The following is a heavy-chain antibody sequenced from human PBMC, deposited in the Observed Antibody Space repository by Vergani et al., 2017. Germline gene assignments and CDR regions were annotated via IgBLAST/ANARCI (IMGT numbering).Heavy chain of an antibody. D-gene: IGHD6-13*01. CDR2: ISPCNGNT. CDR3: ARDREDYNSSWFYYAMDV. J-gene: IGHJ6*02. V-gene: IGHV1-18*01. Sequence: QVQLVQSGAEVKKPGASVKVSCKASGYTFISYGISWVRQAPGQGLEWMGWISPCNGNTNYAQKLQGRVTMTTDTSTSTAYMELRSLRSDDTAVFYCARDREDYNSSWFYYAMDVWGQGTTVTVSS. CDR1: GYTFISYG.